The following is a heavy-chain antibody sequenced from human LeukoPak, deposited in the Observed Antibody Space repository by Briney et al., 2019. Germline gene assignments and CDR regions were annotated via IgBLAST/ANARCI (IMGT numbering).Heavy chain of an antibody. V-gene: IGHV1-18*04. CDR3: ARVIYGMDV. CDR2: FNTYNGNT. J-gene: IGHJ6*02. CDR1: GYTFTGYY. Sequence: GASVKVSCKASGYTFTGYYMHWVRQAPGQGLEWMGWFNTYNGNTNYAQNLQGRVTMTTDTSTSTAYMELRSLRSDDTAVYYCARVIYGMDVWGQGTTVTVSS.